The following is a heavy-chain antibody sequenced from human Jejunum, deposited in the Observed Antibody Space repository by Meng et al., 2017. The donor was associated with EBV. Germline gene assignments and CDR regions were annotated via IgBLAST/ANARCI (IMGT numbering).Heavy chain of an antibody. CDR1: GGSVSSGGYY. CDR2: IYNSEST. CDR3: ARDQNGSYFAY. V-gene: IGHV4-61*08. J-gene: IGHJ4*02. D-gene: IGHD1-26*01. Sequence: QGQLKGSGPGLVKPSETLSLTCTVSGGSVSSGGYYWSWIRQPPGKGLEWIGYIYNSESTNYKSSLKSRVTISADTSKNQFSLRLSSVTAADTAVYYCARDQNGSYFAYWGQGTLVTVSS.